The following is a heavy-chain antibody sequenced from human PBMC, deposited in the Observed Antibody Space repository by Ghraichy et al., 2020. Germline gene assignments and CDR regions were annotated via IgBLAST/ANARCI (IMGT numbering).Heavy chain of an antibody. CDR2: IYPGDSDT. CDR1: GYSFTSYW. D-gene: IGHD4-11*01. Sequence: GESLNISCKGSGYSFTSYWIGWVRQMPGKGLEWMGIIYPGDSDTRYSPSFQGQVTIPADKSISTAYLQWSSLKASDTAMYYCARRAETSNSLGEFDYWGQGTLVTVSS. V-gene: IGHV5-51*01. CDR3: ARRAETSNSLGEFDY. J-gene: IGHJ4*02.